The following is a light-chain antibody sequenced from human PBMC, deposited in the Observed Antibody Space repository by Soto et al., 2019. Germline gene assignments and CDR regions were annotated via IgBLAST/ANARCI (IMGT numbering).Light chain of an antibody. CDR2: DVS. Sequence: QSVLTQAASVSGSPGQSISISCTGTSSDVGDHNYVSWYQQHPGKAPKLMIYDVSNRPSGVSNRFSGSKSGNTASLTISGLQAEDEADYYCSSYTSSSTYVFGTGTKVTVL. V-gene: IGLV2-14*01. CDR1: SSDVGDHNY. CDR3: SSYTSSSTYV. J-gene: IGLJ1*01.